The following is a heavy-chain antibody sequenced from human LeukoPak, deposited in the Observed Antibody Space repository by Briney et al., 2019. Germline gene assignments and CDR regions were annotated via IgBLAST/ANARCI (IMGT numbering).Heavy chain of an antibody. CDR2: INHRRST. CDR1: GGSFSGYY. Sequence: SETLSFTCAVYGGSFSGYYWSWIRQPPGKGLEWIGEINHRRSTNYNPSLKSRVTMSVDTSKNQFSLNLSSVTAADTAVYYCARGQFWSGYSIWGQGTLVTVSS. D-gene: IGHD3-3*02. V-gene: IGHV4-34*01. J-gene: IGHJ4*02. CDR3: ARGQFWSGYSI.